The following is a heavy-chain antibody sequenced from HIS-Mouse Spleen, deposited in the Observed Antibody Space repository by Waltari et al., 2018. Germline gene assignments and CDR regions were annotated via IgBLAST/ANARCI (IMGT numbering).Heavy chain of an antibody. D-gene: IGHD1-1*01. Sequence: QVQLQESGPGLVKPSETLSLTCTVSGGSISSYYWSWIRQPPGKGLEWIGYIYYRRGTTSNPSLKSRVTRAVDTAKNQFSLKLSSVTAADTAVYYCARVGILGERGYYFDYWGQGTLVTVSS. V-gene: IGHV4-59*01. J-gene: IGHJ4*02. CDR3: ARVGILGERGYYFDY. CDR2: IYYRRGT. CDR1: GGSISSYY.